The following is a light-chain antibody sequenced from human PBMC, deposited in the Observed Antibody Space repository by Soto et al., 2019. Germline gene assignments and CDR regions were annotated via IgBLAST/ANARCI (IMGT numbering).Light chain of an antibody. V-gene: IGLV2-14*01. J-gene: IGLJ2*01. CDR3: SSYTSSSTPVV. CDR1: SSDVGGYNY. Sequence: QSALTQPASVSGSPGQSITISCTGTSSDVGGYNYVSWYQQHPGKAPKLMICDVSNRPSGVSNRFSGSKSGNTASLTISGLQAEDEADYYCSSYTSSSTPVVFGGGTKLTVL. CDR2: DVS.